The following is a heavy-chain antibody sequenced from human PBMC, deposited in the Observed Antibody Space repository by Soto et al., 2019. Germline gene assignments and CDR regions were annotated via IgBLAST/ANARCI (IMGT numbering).Heavy chain of an antibody. CDR3: ARALSGSYGIDY. J-gene: IGHJ4*02. D-gene: IGHD1-26*01. CDR1: GGSISSGGYY. Sequence: SETLSLTCTVSGGSISSGGYYWTWIRQNPGKGLEWMGYIYYTGSTFYNPSLKSRVSISVDTSKIQFSLNLSSVTAADTAVYYCARALSGSYGIDYWGQGTLVTVSS. V-gene: IGHV4-31*03. CDR2: IYYTGST.